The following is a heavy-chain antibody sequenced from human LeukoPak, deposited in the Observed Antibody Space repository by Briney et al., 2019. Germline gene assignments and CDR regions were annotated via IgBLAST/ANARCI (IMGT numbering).Heavy chain of an antibody. CDR1: GGSISSYY. V-gene: IGHV4-4*07. J-gene: IGHJ4*02. CDR2: IYTSGST. Sequence: SETLSLTCTVSGGSISSYYWSWIRQPAGKGLEWIGRIYTSGSTNYNPSLKSRVTMSVDTSKIQFSLKLSSVTAADTAVYYCAREVRAYSSSWYVFDYWGQGTLVTVSS. D-gene: IGHD6-13*01. CDR3: AREVRAYSSSWYVFDY.